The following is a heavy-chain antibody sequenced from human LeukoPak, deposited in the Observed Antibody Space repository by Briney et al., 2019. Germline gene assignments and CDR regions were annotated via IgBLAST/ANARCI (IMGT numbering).Heavy chain of an antibody. CDR3: ARHLVRGITDNWLGP. CDR1: NYSINSGFYF. J-gene: IGHJ5*02. D-gene: IGHD3-10*01. Sequence: PSETLSLTCTVSNYSINSGFYFWGWIRQPPGKGLEWIGSIFYSGNTHYNPSLKTRVTISVDTSKNQFSLKLNSVTAADTAFYYCARHLVRGITDNWLGPWGQRTLVTVSS. CDR2: IFYSGNT. V-gene: IGHV4-39*01.